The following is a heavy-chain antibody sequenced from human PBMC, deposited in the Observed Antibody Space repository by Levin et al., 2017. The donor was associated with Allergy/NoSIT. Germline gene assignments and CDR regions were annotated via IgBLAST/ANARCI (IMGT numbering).Heavy chain of an antibody. CDR1: GYTFTSYD. V-gene: IGHV1-8*01. Sequence: GESLKISCKASGYTFTSYDINWVRQATGQGLEWMGWMNPNSGNTGYAQKFQGRVTMTRNTSISTAYMELSSLRSEDTAVYYCARHYYDSSGYGWFDPWGQGTLVTVSS. D-gene: IGHD3-22*01. J-gene: IGHJ5*02. CDR3: ARHYYDSSGYGWFDP. CDR2: MNPNSGNT.